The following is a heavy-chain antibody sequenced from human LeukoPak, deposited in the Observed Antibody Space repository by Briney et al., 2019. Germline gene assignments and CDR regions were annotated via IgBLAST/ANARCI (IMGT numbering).Heavy chain of an antibody. Sequence: PSQTLSLTCTVSGGSISSGSYYWSWIRQPAGKGLEWIGRIYTSGSTNYNPSLNSRVTIPVDTSKNQFSLKLSSVTAADTAVYYCAREGGRTIFGVAKYNRFDPWGQGTLVTVSS. CDR3: AREGGRTIFGVAKYNRFDP. D-gene: IGHD3-3*01. CDR2: IYTSGST. CDR1: GGSISSGSYY. J-gene: IGHJ5*02. V-gene: IGHV4-61*02.